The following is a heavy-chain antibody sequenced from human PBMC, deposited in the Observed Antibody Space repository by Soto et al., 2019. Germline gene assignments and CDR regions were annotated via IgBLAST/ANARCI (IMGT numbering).Heavy chain of an antibody. Sequence: SETLSLTCAVYGGSFSGYYWSWIRQPPGKGLEWIGEINHSGSTNYNPSLKSRVTISVDTSKNHFSLKLSSVTAADTAIYYCAMTTVTYPDYFDFWGQGALVTVSS. V-gene: IGHV4-34*01. CDR2: INHSGST. CDR3: AMTTVTYPDYFDF. D-gene: IGHD4-17*01. J-gene: IGHJ4*02. CDR1: GGSFSGYY.